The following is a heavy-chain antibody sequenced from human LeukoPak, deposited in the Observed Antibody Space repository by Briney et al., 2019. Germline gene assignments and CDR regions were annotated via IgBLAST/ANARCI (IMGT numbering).Heavy chain of an antibody. CDR2: ISGSGGST. V-gene: IGHV3-23*01. CDR1: GFTFSSYA. CDR3: AKDLPPSQHSLRYFDWLLPDYGMDV. Sequence: PGGSLRLSCAASGFTFSSYAMSWVRQAPGKGLEWVSAISGSGGSTYYADSVKGRFTISRDNSKNTLYLQMNSLRAEDTAVYYCAKDLPPSQHSLRYFDWLLPDYGMDVWGQGTTVTVSS. J-gene: IGHJ6*02. D-gene: IGHD3-9*01.